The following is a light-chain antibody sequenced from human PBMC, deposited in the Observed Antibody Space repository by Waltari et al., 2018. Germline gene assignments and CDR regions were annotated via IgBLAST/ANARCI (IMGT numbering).Light chain of an antibody. CDR2: DNN. J-gene: IGLJ2*01. V-gene: IGLV1-51*01. Sequence: QSVLTQPPSVSAAPGQMVSISCPGDIGNNSVSGYQQVPGTAPKLVIHDNNKRPSGTPDRFSASKSATSATLVITGLQTGDEADYFCGSWINSLSTVVFGGRTKLTVL. CDR3: GSWINSLSTVV. CDR1: IGNNS.